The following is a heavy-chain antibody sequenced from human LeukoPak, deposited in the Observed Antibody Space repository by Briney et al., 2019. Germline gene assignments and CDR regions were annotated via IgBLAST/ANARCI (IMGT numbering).Heavy chain of an antibody. Sequence: AGGSLRLSCAASGFTFDDYGMSWVRQGPGKGLEWVSRITSDGSSTIYADSVKGRFTISRDNAKSTVYLQMNSLRAEDTAVYFCARDRYYIFDYWGQGAPVTVSS. CDR2: ITSDGSST. D-gene: IGHD3-10*01. CDR3: ARDRYYIFDY. V-gene: IGHV3-74*01. J-gene: IGHJ4*02. CDR1: GFTFDDYG.